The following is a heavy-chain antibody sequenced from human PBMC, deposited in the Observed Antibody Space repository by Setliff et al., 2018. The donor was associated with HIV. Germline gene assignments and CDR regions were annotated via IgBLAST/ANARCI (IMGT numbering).Heavy chain of an antibody. V-gene: IGHV4-39*07. J-gene: IGHJ4*02. CDR3: ARGRDGYSLGNFDF. CDR1: GGSISSTSYY. CDR2: IYYSGGT. Sequence: ETLSLTCPVSGGSISSTSYYWGWIRQPPGKGLEWIGNIYYSGGTDYHPSLKSRLTMSIDTSKNQFSLGLRSLTAADTAVYYCARGRDGYSLGNFDFWGQGTLVTVSS. D-gene: IGHD2-21*02.